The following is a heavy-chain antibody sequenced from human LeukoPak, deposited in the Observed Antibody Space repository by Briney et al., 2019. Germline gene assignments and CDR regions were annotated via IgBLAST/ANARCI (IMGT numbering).Heavy chain of an antibody. CDR3: AKDIYYYDSSGYLN. J-gene: IGHJ4*02. D-gene: IGHD3-22*01. Sequence: GGSLRLSCAASGFTFSSYGMHWVRQAPGKGLEWVAVIWYDGSNKYYADSVKGRFTISRDNSKNTLYLQINSLRAEDTAVYYCAKDIYYYDSSGYLNWGQGTLVTVSS. V-gene: IGHV3-33*06. CDR2: IWYDGSNK. CDR1: GFTFSSYG.